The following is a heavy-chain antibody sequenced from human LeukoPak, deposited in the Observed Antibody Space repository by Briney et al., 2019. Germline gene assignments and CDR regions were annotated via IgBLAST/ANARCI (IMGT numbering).Heavy chain of an antibody. J-gene: IGHJ4*02. Sequence: SETLSLTCAVYGGSFSGYYWSWIRQPPGKGLEWIGEINHSGSTNYNPSLKSRVTISVDTSKNQFSLKLSSVTAADTAVYYCARGGNSPYSSSWFLDYWGQGTLVTVSS. V-gene: IGHV4-34*01. CDR1: GGSFSGYY. CDR2: INHSGST. CDR3: ARGGNSPYSSSWFLDY. D-gene: IGHD6-13*01.